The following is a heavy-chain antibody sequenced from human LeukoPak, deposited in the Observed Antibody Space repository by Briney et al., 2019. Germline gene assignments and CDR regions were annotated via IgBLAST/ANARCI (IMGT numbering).Heavy chain of an antibody. J-gene: IGHJ4*02. Sequence: PGGSLRLSCAASGFTFSDYYMSWIRQAPGKGLEWVSYISSSGSTIYYADSVKGRFTISRDNAKNSLYLQMNSLRAEDTAVYYCARRGIWFGELFRNVPHFDYWGQGTLVTVSS. CDR2: ISSSGSTI. CDR1: GFTFSDYY. V-gene: IGHV3-11*01. D-gene: IGHD3-10*01. CDR3: ARRGIWFGELFRNVPHFDY.